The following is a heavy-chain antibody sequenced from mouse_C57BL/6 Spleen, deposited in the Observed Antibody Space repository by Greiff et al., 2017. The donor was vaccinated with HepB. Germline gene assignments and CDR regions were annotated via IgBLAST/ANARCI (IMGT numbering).Heavy chain of an antibody. Sequence: EVQLQQSGPELVKPGASVKISCKASGYTFTDYYMNWVKQSHGKSLEWIGDINPNNGGTSYNQKFKGKATLTVDKSSSTAYMELRSLTSEDSAVYYCARDEPFDYWGQGTTLTVSS. J-gene: IGHJ2*01. CDR3: ARDEPFDY. CDR2: INPNNGGT. CDR1: GYTFTDYY. V-gene: IGHV1-26*01.